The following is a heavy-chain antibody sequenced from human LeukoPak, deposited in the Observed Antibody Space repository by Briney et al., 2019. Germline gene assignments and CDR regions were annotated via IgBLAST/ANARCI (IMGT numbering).Heavy chain of an antibody. CDR2: IRQDGSER. D-gene: IGHD1-26*01. Sequence: PGASLRLSCAASGFTFSRYWMNWVRQAPGKGLEWVANIRQDGSERYYVASVRGRFTISRDNTKKSLSLQMNSLRAEDTATYYCARDWDKSDDFDYWGQGTLVTVSS. CDR3: ARDWDKSDDFDY. CDR1: GFTFSRYW. J-gene: IGHJ4*02. V-gene: IGHV3-7*01.